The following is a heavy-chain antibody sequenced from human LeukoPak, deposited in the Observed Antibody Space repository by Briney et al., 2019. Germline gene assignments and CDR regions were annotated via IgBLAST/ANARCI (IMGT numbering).Heavy chain of an antibody. D-gene: IGHD5-24*01. CDR3: ARVGEGGDGYDRHFDY. Sequence: GGSLRLSCAASGFTVSSNYMSSVRQAPGKGLEWVSVIYSGGSTYYADSVKGRFPISRDNSKNTLYPQMNSLRAEDTAVYYCARVGEGGDGYDRHFDYWGQGTLVTVSS. V-gene: IGHV3-66*02. CDR1: GFTVSSNY. J-gene: IGHJ4*02. CDR2: IYSGGST.